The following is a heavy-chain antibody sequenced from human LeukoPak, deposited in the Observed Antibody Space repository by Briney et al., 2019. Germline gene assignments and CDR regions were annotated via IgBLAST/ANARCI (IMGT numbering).Heavy chain of an antibody. CDR3: AKGSSSVRPYFFDY. CDR2: ISGSGSST. Sequence: PGGSLRLSCAASGFTFSSYAMSWVRQAPGRGLEWFSAISGSGSSTYYADAVKGRFTISRDTSKTTLFLEMNSLRADDTAVYYCAKGSSSVRPYFFDYWGQGTLVTVSS. CDR1: GFTFSSYA. V-gene: IGHV3-23*01. D-gene: IGHD3-10*01. J-gene: IGHJ4*02.